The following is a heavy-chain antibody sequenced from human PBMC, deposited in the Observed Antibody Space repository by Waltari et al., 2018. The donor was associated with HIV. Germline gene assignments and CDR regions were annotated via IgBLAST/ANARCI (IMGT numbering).Heavy chain of an antibody. CDR1: GFTVSSNY. Sequence: EVQLVESGGGLIQPGGSLRLSGAASGFTVSSNYMRWVRQAPGKGLEWVSVIYSGGSTYYADSVKGRFTISRDNSKNTLYLQMNSLRAEDTAVYYCARAKLVRGISSGYDYCGQGTLVTVSS. CDR3: ARAKLVRGISSGYDY. CDR2: IYSGGST. V-gene: IGHV3-53*01. D-gene: IGHD3-22*01. J-gene: IGHJ4*02.